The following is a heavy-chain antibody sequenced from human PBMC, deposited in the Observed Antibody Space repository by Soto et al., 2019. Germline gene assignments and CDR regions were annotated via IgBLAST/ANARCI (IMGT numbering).Heavy chain of an antibody. V-gene: IGHV4-61*05. CDR1: GGSISISTYY. J-gene: IGHJ4*02. CDR2: ISYSGRT. CDR3: ARGLSDYGDYLGFDY. D-gene: IGHD4-17*01. Sequence: PSETLSLTCTVSGGSISISTYYWSWIRQPPGKGLEWIGYISYSGRTNYSPSLKSRVTISVDTSKNQFSLKLISVTAADTAVYYCARGLSDYGDYLGFDYWGQGTLVTVSS.